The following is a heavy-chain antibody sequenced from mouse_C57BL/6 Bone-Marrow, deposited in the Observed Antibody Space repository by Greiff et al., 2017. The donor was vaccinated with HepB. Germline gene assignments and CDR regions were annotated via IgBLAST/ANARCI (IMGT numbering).Heavy chain of an antibody. V-gene: IGHV1-76*01. D-gene: IGHD3-2*02. CDR2: IYPGSGNT. CDR1: GYTFTDYY. CDR3: ASQTAQATGFAY. J-gene: IGHJ3*01. Sequence: VKLQESGAELVRPGASVKLSCKASGYTFTDYYINWVKQRPGQGLEWIARIYPGSGNTYYNEKFKGKATLTAEKSSSTAYMQLSSLTSEDSAVYFCASQTAQATGFAYWGQGTLVTVSA.